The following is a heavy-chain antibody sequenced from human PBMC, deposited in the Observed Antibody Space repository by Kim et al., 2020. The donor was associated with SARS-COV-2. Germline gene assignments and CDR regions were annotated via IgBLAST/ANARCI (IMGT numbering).Heavy chain of an antibody. CDR2: ISPDGSEK. Sequence: GGSLRLSCAASGFTFSSSWMSWVRQAPGKGLECVANISPDGSEKSHVDSVKGRFTISRDNAKKSLFLQMNSLRPEDTAVYYCAREPYLGQGTLVTVLS. CDR1: GFTFSSSW. V-gene: IGHV3-7*01. J-gene: IGHJ4*02. CDR3: AREPY.